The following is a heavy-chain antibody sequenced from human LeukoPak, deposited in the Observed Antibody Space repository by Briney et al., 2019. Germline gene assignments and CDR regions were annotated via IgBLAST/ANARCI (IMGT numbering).Heavy chain of an antibody. CDR2: IYYSGST. V-gene: IGHV4-61*01. Sequence: SETLSLTCTVSGGSISSGSYYWIWIRQPPGKGLEWIGYIYYSGSTNYNPSLKSRVTISVDTSKNQFSLKLSSVTAADTAVYYCARDRTTMVRGVMMTYNWFDPWGQGTLVTVSS. CDR3: ARDRTTMVRGVMMTYNWFDP. J-gene: IGHJ5*02. CDR1: GGSISSGSYY. D-gene: IGHD3-10*01.